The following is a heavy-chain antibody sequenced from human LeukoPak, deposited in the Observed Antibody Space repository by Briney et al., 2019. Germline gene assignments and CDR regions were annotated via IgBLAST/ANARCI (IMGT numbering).Heavy chain of an antibody. V-gene: IGHV4-34*01. Sequence: SETLSLTCGVYGGSFSGYYWSWIRQPPGKGLGWIGEINHSGSTNYNPSLKSRVTISVDTSKNQFSLKLSSVTAADTAVYYCARAWYYYGSGSYYNRVFDYWGQGTLVTVSS. CDR1: GGSFSGYY. D-gene: IGHD3-10*01. CDR2: INHSGST. J-gene: IGHJ4*02. CDR3: ARAWYYYGSGSYYNRVFDY.